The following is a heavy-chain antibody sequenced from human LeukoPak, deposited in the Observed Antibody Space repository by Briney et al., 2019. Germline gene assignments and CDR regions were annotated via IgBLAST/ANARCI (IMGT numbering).Heavy chain of an antibody. CDR1: GFTFSSYG. J-gene: IGHJ4*02. V-gene: IGHV3-30-3*01. CDR2: ISYDGSNK. CDR3: ATPLDYYDRSDSHQGGD. D-gene: IGHD3-22*01. Sequence: PGGSLRLSCVASGFTFSSYGMHWVRQAPGKGLEWVAVISYDGSNKDYADSVKGRFTISRDNAKNSLYLQMNSLRAEDTAVYYCATPLDYYDRSDSHQGGDWGQGTLVTVSS.